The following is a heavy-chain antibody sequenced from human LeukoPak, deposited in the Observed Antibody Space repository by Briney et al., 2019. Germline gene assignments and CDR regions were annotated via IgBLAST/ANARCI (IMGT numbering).Heavy chain of an antibody. CDR3: ASYSSSWRGMDV. V-gene: IGHV1-18*01. CDR2: ISAYNGNT. J-gene: IGHJ6*02. D-gene: IGHD6-13*01. CDR1: GYTFTSYG. Sequence: ASVKVSCKASGYTFTSYGISWVRQAPGQGLEWMGWISAYNGNTNYAQKLQGRVTVATDTSTSTAYMELRSLRSDDTAVYYCASYSSSWRGMDVWGQGTTVTVSS.